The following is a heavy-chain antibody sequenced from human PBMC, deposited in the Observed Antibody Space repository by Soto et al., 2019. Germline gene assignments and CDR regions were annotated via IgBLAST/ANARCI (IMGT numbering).Heavy chain of an antibody. V-gene: IGHV3-21*01. CDR2: ISSSSSYI. CDR1: GFTFSSYS. CDR3: ARCSDVLRFLEWLPHADYFDY. D-gene: IGHD3-3*01. Sequence: GGSLRLSCAASGFTFSSYSMYWVRQAPGKGREWVPSISSSSSYIYYADSVKGRFTISRDNAKNSLYLQMNSLRAEDTAVYYCARCSDVLRFLEWLPHADYFDYWGQGTLVTVSS. J-gene: IGHJ4*02.